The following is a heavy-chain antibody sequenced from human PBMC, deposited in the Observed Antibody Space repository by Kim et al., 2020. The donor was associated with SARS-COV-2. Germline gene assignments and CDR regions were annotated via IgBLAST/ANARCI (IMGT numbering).Heavy chain of an antibody. CDR2: ISSSSSYT. V-gene: IGHV3-11*06. CDR1: GFTFSDYY. D-gene: IGHD1-26*01. CDR3: ARASLGGGRATILDY. J-gene: IGHJ4*02. Sequence: GGSLRLSCAASGFTFSDYYMSWIRQAPGKGLEWVSYISSSSSYTNYADSVKGRFTISRDNAKNSLYLQMNSLRAEDTAVYYCARASLGGGRATILDYWGQGTLVTVSS.